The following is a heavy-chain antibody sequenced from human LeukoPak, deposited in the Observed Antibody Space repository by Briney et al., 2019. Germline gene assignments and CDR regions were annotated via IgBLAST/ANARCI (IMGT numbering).Heavy chain of an antibody. V-gene: IGHV5-51*01. CDR2: IYPGDSDT. CDR1: GCSFTSYW. Sequence: GASLQISCKGSGCSFTSYWIGWVRQLPGKGLEWMGIIYPGDSDTRYSPSFQGQVTISADKSISTAYLQWSSLKASDTAMYYCARPSYYGSGSYFVDYWGQGTLVTVSS. D-gene: IGHD3-10*01. J-gene: IGHJ4*02. CDR3: ARPSYYGSGSYFVDY.